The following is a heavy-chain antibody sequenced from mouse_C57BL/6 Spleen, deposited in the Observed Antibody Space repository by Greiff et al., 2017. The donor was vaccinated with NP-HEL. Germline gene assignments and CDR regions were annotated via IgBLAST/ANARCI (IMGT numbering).Heavy chain of an antibody. V-gene: IGHV1-55*01. CDR2: IYPGSGST. J-gene: IGHJ4*01. CDR1: GYTFTSYW. Sequence: QVQLQQPGAELVKPGASVKMSCKASGYTFTSYWITWVKQRPGQGLEWIGDIYPGSGSTNYNEKFKSKATLTVDTSSSTAYMQLSSLTSEDSAVYYCARCPMGGRAAMDYWGQGTSVTVSS. D-gene: IGHD1-1*01. CDR3: ARCPMGGRAAMDY.